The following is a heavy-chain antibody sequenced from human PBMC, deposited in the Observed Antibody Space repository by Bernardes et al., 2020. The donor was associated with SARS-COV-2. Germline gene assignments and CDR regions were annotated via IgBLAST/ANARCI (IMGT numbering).Heavy chain of an antibody. J-gene: IGHJ6*02. V-gene: IGHV3-33*01. Sequence: GGSLRLSCAASGFTFSSYGMHWVRQAPGKGLEWVAVIWYDGSNKYYADSVKGRFTISRGNSKNTLYLQMNSLRAEDTAVYYCARANYYDSSGYLYYYYYYGMDVWGQGTTVTVSS. CDR3: ARANYYDSSGYLYYYYYYGMDV. D-gene: IGHD3-22*01. CDR2: IWYDGSNK. CDR1: GFTFSSYG.